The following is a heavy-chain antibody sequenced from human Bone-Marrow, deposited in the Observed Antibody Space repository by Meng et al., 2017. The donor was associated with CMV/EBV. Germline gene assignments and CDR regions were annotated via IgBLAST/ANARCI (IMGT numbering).Heavy chain of an antibody. J-gene: IGHJ6*02. D-gene: IGHD3-3*01. CDR2: ISVYNGNT. CDR3: ARDRPYYDFWSGYYRDYYYGMDV. Sequence: ASVKVSCKASGYTFTSYGISWVRQAPGQGLEWMGWISVYNGNTKYAQKFQGRVTMTTDTSTSTAYMELRSLRSDDTAVYYCARDRPYYDFWSGYYRDYYYGMDVWGQGTTVTVSS. CDR1: GYTFTSYG. V-gene: IGHV1-18*01.